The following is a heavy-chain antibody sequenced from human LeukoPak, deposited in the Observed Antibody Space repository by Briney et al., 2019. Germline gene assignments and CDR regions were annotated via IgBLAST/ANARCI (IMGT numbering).Heavy chain of an antibody. J-gene: IGHJ4*02. D-gene: IGHD5-12*01. V-gene: IGHV3-21*01. CDR2: IGSSSSYI. CDR1: GFTFSSYS. CDR3: ARDLAYSGYDLEASDY. Sequence: GGSLRLSCAASGFTFSSYSMNWVRQAPGKGLEWVSSIGSSSSYIYYADSVKGRFTISRDNAKNSLYLQMNSLRAEDTAVYYCARDLAYSGYDLEASDYWGQGTLVTVSS.